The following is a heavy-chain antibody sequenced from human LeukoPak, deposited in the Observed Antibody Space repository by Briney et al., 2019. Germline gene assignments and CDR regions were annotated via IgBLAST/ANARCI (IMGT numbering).Heavy chain of an antibody. D-gene: IGHD3-22*01. CDR1: GGSISSGDYY. J-gene: IGHJ4*02. Sequence: PSETLSLTCTVSGGSISSGDYYWSWIRQPPVKGLEWIGYIYYSGSTYYNPSLKSRVTISVDTSKNQFSLKLSSVTAADTAVYYCARTYYYDSSGYIHFDYWGQGTLVTVSS. CDR3: ARTYYYDSSGYIHFDY. CDR2: IYYSGST. V-gene: IGHV4-30-4*08.